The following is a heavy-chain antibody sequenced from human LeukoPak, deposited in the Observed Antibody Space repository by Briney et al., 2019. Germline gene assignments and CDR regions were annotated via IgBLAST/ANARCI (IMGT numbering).Heavy chain of an antibody. J-gene: IGHJ3*02. CDR2: IYYSGST. D-gene: IGHD3-9*01. CDR3: ARVRYFDWLLYPDAFDI. V-gene: IGHV4-31*03. CDR1: GRSISSGGYY. Sequence: KPSETLSLTCTVSGRSISSGGYYWSWIRQHPGEGLEWIGYIYYSGSTYYNPSLKSRVTISVDTSKNQFSLKLSSVTAADTAVYYCARVRYFDWLLYPDAFDIWGQGTMVTVSS.